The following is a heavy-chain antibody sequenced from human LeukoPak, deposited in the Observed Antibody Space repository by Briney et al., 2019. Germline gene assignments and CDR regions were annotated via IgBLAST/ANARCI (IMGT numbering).Heavy chain of an antibody. V-gene: IGHV3-66*01. CDR1: GFTTSDNY. J-gene: IGHJ4*02. D-gene: IGHD3-16*01. CDR2: IYSGGRT. CDR3: ARVPFTASLGDYFDY. Sequence: PGGSLRLSCAASGFTTSDNYITWVPQAPGKGLQWVSVIYSGGRTNYADSVKGRFSMSRDKSDGTVYLQLNSLRTEDTAVYFCARVPFTASLGDYFDYWGQGALVTVSS.